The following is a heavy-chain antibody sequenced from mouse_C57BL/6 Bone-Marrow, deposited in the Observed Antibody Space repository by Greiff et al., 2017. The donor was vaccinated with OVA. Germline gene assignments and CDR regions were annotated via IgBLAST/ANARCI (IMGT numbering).Heavy chain of an antibody. CDR1: GYTFTDYY. Sequence: VQLQQSGPVLVKPGASVKMSCKASGYTFTDYYMNWVKQSHGKSLEWIGVINPYNGGTSYNQKFKGKATLTVDKSSSTAYMELNSLTSEDSAVYYCARYYGSSYGYAMDYWGQGTSVTVSS. CDR2: INPYNGGT. V-gene: IGHV1-19*01. CDR3: ARYYGSSYGYAMDY. D-gene: IGHD1-1*01. J-gene: IGHJ4*01.